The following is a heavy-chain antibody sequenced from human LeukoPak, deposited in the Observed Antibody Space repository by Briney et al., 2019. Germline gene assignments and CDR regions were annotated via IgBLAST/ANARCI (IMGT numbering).Heavy chain of an antibody. V-gene: IGHV3-21*01. D-gene: IGHD6-13*01. J-gene: IGHJ3*02. CDR3: ARVERVIAAAGAFDI. CDR2: ISSSSSYI. Sequence: GGSLRLSCAASGFTFCSYSMTWVRQAPGKGLEWVSSISSSSSYIYYADSVKGRFTISRDNAKNSLYLQMNSLRAEDTAVYYCARVERVIAAAGAFDIWGQGTMVTVSS. CDR1: GFTFCSYS.